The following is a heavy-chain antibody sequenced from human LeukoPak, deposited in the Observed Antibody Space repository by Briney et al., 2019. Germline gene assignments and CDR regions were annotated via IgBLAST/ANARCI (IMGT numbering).Heavy chain of an antibody. D-gene: IGHD2-15*01. V-gene: IGHV3-23*01. Sequence: PGGSLRLSCAASGFTFSSYAMCWVRQAPGKGLEWVSAISGSGGSTYYAASVKGRFAISRDNSKNTLYLQMNSLRAEDTAVYYCAKSRGLSSPFDYWGQGTLVTVSS. CDR1: GFTFSSYA. J-gene: IGHJ4*02. CDR2: ISGSGGST. CDR3: AKSRGLSSPFDY.